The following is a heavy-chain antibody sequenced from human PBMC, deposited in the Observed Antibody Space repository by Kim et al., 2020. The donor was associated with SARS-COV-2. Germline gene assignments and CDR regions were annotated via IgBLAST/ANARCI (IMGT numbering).Heavy chain of an antibody. CDR2: IKQDGSEK. Sequence: GGSLRLSCAASGFTFSSDWMSWVRQAPGKGLEWVANIKQDGSEKYYVDSAKGRFTISIDNAKNSLYLQMNSQRAEDTDVYYCARVGYDYGDYCFDYWGQGTLVTVSS. CDR1: GFTFSSDW. J-gene: IGHJ4*02. V-gene: IGHV3-7*03. D-gene: IGHD4-17*01. CDR3: ARVGYDYGDYCFDY.